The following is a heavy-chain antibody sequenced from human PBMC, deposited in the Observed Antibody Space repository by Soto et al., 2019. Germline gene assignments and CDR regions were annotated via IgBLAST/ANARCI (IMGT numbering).Heavy chain of an antibody. J-gene: IGHJ3*02. Sequence: PSENPALTCAVYGGSFSGYYWGWIRQPPGKGLEWIGEINHSGSTNYNPSLKSRVTISVDKSKNQFSLKLSSVTAADTAVYYCARVGKYYDFWSVLDRPEAFDIWGQGTMVIVSS. CDR2: INHSGST. V-gene: IGHV4-34*01. D-gene: IGHD3-3*01. CDR3: ARVGKYYDFWSVLDRPEAFDI. CDR1: GGSFSGYY.